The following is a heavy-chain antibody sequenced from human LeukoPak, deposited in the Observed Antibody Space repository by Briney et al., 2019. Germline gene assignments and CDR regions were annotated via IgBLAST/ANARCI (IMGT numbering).Heavy chain of an antibody. V-gene: IGHV4-34*01. Sequence: SETLSLTCAVFDGSLSGSCLSWIRQLPGKGLEWIGEISVSGTTNNNPSLKNRVTISVDPSKNQFSLKLSSVTAADTAVYYCARGGPLYYDFWSGYPNWFDPWGQGTLVTVSS. D-gene: IGHD3-3*01. CDR3: ARGGPLYYDFWSGYPNWFDP. CDR1: DGSLSGSC. J-gene: IGHJ5*02. CDR2: ISVSGTT.